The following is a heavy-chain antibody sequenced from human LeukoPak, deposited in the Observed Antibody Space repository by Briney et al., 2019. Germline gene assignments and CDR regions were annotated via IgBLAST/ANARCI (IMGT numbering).Heavy chain of an antibody. CDR1: GGTFRSYA. J-gene: IGHJ4*02. CDR2: IIPIFGTA. V-gene: IGHV1-69*13. D-gene: IGHD2-2*01. CDR3: ARPRDVVVPSAPHPFDY. Sequence: GASVKVSRKASGGTFRSYAIMWVRQAPGQGLEWMGGIIPIFGTANYAQKFQGRVTITADESTSTAYMELSSLRSEDTAVYYCARPRDVVVPSAPHPFDYWGQGTMVTVSS.